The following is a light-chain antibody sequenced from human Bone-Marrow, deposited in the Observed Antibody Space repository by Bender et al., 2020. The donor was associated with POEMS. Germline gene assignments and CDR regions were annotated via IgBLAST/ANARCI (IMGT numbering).Light chain of an antibody. V-gene: IGLV2-14*03. CDR1: SSDVGGYSF. CDR3: SSYTSSVNSRV. CDR2: DVS. Sequence: QSVLTQPPSVSGAPGQRVTISCTGTSSDVGGYSFVSWYQQHPGKAPQLMIYDVSNRPSGVSNRFSGSKSGNTASLTISGLQAEDEADYYCSSYTSSVNSRVFGGGTKLTVL. J-gene: IGLJ3*02.